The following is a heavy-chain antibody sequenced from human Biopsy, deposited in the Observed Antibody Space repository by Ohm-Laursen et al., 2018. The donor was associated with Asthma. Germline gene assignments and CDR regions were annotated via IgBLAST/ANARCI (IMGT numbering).Heavy chain of an antibody. CDR2: INAGNGNT. D-gene: IGHD3-9*01. Sequence: ASVKVSCNASGYTFINYAIHWARQAPGQRLEWMGWINAGNGNTKYSEKFQGRVTITRDTSASTAYMDLSSLRSEDTAVYYCARTYYDFLTGQVNDALAMWGQGTVVTVSS. CDR3: ARTYYDFLTGQVNDALAM. J-gene: IGHJ3*02. V-gene: IGHV1-3*01. CDR1: GYTFINYA.